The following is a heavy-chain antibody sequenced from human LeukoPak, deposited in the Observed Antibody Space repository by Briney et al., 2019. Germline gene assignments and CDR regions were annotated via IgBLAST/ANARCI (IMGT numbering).Heavy chain of an antibody. J-gene: IGHJ3*02. Sequence: GGSLRLSCAASGFTFSSYGMHWVRQAPGKGLEWVAFIRYDGSNKYYADSVKGRFAISRDNSKNTLYLQMNSLRAEDTAVYYCAKDAVWFGGSDAFDIWGQGTMVTVSS. CDR1: GFTFSSYG. D-gene: IGHD3-10*01. V-gene: IGHV3-30*02. CDR2: IRYDGSNK. CDR3: AKDAVWFGGSDAFDI.